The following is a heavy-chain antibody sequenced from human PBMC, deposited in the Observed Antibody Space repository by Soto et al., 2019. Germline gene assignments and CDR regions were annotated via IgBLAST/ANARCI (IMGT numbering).Heavy chain of an antibody. J-gene: IGHJ4*02. V-gene: IGHV4-59*01. Sequence: QVQLQESGPGLVKPSETLSLTCTVSGGSISSYYWSWIRQPPGKGLEWIGYIYYSGSTNYNPSLKSRVTISVDTSKNQFSLKLSSVTAADTAVYYCARTQIAVADAPFAYWGQGTLVTVSS. CDR3: ARTQIAVADAPFAY. CDR1: GGSISSYY. D-gene: IGHD6-19*01. CDR2: IYYSGST.